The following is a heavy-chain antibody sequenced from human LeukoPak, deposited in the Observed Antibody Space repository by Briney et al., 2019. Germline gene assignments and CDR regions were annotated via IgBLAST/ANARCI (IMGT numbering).Heavy chain of an antibody. Sequence: SQTLSLTCTVSGXSISSGGDYWHWIRQHPGKGLEWIGNIYHSGTTYYNPSLKSRVTISVDTSKNQFSLKLSSVTAADTAVYYCARSPTVVRIVGGNFDYWGQGTLVTVSS. J-gene: IGHJ4*02. CDR3: ARSPTVVRIVGGNFDY. V-gene: IGHV4-31*03. D-gene: IGHD3-10*01. CDR1: GXSISSGGDY. CDR2: IYHSGTT.